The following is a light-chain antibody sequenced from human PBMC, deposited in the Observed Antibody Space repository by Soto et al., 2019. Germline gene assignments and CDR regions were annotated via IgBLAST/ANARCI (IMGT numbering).Light chain of an antibody. CDR3: XXXXSXXLX. Sequence: DIQMTQSPSSLSASVGDRVTITCRASQGISNYLAWYQQKPGKVPKLLIYAASTLQSGVPSRFSGSGSGTDFTLTISSLQPXXXXXXXXXXXXSXXLXFGGGTKVEIK. CDR1: QGISNY. V-gene: IGKV1-27*01. CDR2: AAS. J-gene: IGKJ4*01.